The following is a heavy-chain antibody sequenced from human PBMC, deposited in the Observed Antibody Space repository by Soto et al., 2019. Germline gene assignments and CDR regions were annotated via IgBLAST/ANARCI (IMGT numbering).Heavy chain of an antibody. CDR1: GFTFSSYG. D-gene: IGHD1-26*01. Sequence: GGSLRLSCAASGFTFSSYGMYWVRQAPGRGLEWVAFTSYDGSNKCSDSVKGRFTISRDNSKNTLYLQMNSLRAEDTAVYYCAKGSYSGRYSDFDCWGQGTLVTVSS. CDR2: TSYDGSNK. J-gene: IGHJ4*02. CDR3: AKGSYSGRYSDFDC. V-gene: IGHV3-30*18.